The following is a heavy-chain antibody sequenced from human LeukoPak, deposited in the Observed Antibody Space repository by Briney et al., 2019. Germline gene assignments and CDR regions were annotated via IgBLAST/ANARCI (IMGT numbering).Heavy chain of an antibody. Sequence: ASETLSLTCTVSGGSISSDSFYWGWIRQPPGKGLEWIGSIYYSGSTYYNPSLKSRVTISVDTSKNQFSLKLNSVAAADTAVYYCARQRLDLWDPEFAPWGQGTLVTVSS. CDR2: IYYSGST. CDR1: GGSISSDSFY. CDR3: ARQRLDLWDPEFAP. J-gene: IGHJ5*02. D-gene: IGHD3/OR15-3a*01. V-gene: IGHV4-39*01.